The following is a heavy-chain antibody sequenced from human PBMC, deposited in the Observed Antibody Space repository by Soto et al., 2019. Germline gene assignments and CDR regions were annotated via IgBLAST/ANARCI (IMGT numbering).Heavy chain of an antibody. V-gene: IGHV3-15*07. J-gene: IGHJ4*02. CDR1: GFSFTSAW. Sequence: EVQLVESGGGLVKPGGSLRLSCAASGFSFTSAWMNWVRQIPGKGLEWVGRIKTNIDGGATDYSAPVKGRFTISRDDSKDTVYLQMNSLKTEDNAVYYCTTGRGGSAYVPGAYWGQGALVTVSS. D-gene: IGHD5-12*01. CDR2: IKTNIDGGAT. CDR3: TTGRGGSAYVPGAY.